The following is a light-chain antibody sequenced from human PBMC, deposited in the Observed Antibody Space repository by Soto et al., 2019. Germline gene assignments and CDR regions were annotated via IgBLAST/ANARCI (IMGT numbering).Light chain of an antibody. CDR2: DAS. CDR3: QQRLNWPPG. Sequence: EMFLTQSPYTLALSPGERATISCRASQSVTNYIAWYEQRPGQAPRLFIYDASNRATGVPARFSGSGSGTDFTLTISDLEPADFGLYYCQQRLNWPPGFGQGTKVDIK. V-gene: IGKV3-11*01. CDR1: QSVTNY. J-gene: IGKJ1*01.